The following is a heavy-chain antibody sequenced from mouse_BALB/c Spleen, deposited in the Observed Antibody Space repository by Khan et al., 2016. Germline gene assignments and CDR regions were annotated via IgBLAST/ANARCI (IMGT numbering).Heavy chain of an antibody. CDR1: GYTFSSYW. D-gene: IGHD3-2*01. J-gene: IGHJ2*01. V-gene: IGHV1-9*01. Sequence: QVQLKESGAELMKPGASVKISCKATGYTFSSYWIEWVKQRPGHGLEWIGEILPGSGSTNYNEKFKGKATFNADTSSNTAYMQLSSLTSEDSAVYYCARLRQLGLRDYFDYWGQGTTLTVSS. CDR2: ILPGSGST. CDR3: ARLRQLGLRDYFDY.